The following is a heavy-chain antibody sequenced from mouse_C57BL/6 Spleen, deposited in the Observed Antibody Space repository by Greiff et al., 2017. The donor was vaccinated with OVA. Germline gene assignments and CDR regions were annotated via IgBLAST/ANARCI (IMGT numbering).Heavy chain of an antibody. CDR1: GFTFSDYG. J-gene: IGHJ3*01. D-gene: IGHD1-1*01. Sequence: EVQGVESGGGLVKPGGSLKLSCAASGFTFSDYGMHWVRQAPEKGLEWVAYISSGSSTIYYADTVKGRFTISRDNAKNTLFLQMTSLRSEDTAMYYCARESHYYGSSYQAWFAYWGQGTLVTVSA. CDR3: ARESHYYGSSYQAWFAY. CDR2: ISSGSSTI. V-gene: IGHV5-17*01.